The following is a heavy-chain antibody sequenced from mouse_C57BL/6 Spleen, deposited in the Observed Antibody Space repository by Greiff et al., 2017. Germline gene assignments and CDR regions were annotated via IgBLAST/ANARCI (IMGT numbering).Heavy chain of an antibody. V-gene: IGHV1-81*01. CDR2: IYPRSGNT. Sequence: QVQLQQSGAELARPGASVKLSCKASGYTFTSYGISWVKQRTGQGLEWIGEIYPRSGNTYYNVKFKGKATLTANKSSSTAYMELRSLTSEDSAVYFCAYFDVWGTGTTVTVSS. CDR3: AYFDV. CDR1: GYTFTSYG. J-gene: IGHJ1*03.